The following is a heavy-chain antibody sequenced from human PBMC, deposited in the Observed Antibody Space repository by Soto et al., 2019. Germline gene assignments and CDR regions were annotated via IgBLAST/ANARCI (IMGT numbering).Heavy chain of an antibody. V-gene: IGHV1-3*01. J-gene: IGHJ4*01. D-gene: IGHD6-19*01. Sequence: QVQLVRSGAEVKKPGASVNVSCKASGFTFIKYAMHWVRQAPGQRPEWMGWINAGNGNTRYSQRWQGRVTITRDTSASTVYMDLSSLRSEDTAVYYCARDYADIAVAGIPLLAHWGQGTLVTVSS. CDR1: GFTFIKYA. CDR3: ARDYADIAVAGIPLLAH. CDR2: INAGNGNT.